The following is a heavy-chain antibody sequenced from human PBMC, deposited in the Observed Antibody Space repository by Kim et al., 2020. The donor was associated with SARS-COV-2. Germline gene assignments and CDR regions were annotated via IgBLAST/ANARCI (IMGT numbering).Heavy chain of an antibody. Sequence: GGSLRLSCAASGFTFDDYAMHWVRQAPGKGLEWVSGISWNSGSIGYADSVKGRFTISRDNAKNSLYLQMNSLRAEDTALYYCAKDTSAGLISYRFDHWGQGTLVTVSS. CDR1: GFTFDDYA. J-gene: IGHJ4*02. D-gene: IGHD6-19*01. CDR2: ISWNSGSI. CDR3: AKDTSAGLISYRFDH. V-gene: IGHV3-9*01.